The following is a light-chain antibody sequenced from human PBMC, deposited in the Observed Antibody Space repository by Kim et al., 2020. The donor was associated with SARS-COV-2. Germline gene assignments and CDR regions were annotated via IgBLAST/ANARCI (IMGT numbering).Light chain of an antibody. J-gene: IGKJ1*01. Sequence: LPPGERAILSCRESQNVKSYLGWYQHKPGQAPRLFIYDASTRATGIPARFSGNGSGTDFTLTISGLEAEDFAVYYCHQRSTWPPTFGQGTKVDIK. CDR1: QNVKSY. V-gene: IGKV3-11*01. CDR3: HQRSTWPPT. CDR2: DAS.